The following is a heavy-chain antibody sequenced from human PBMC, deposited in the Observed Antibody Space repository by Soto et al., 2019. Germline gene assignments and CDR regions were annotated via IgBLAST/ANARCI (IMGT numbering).Heavy chain of an antibody. V-gene: IGHV2-5*02. Sequence: ESGPTLVNPTQTLTLTCAFSGFSLSTRGVGVGWIRQPPGKALEWLAVIYWDDSKHYSPSLRSRLTITKDTSKNQVVLTMTNMDPMDTGTYYCAHKGPEDWPLDYWGQGTLVTVSS. CDR1: GFSLSTRGVG. CDR2: IYWDDSK. J-gene: IGHJ4*02. D-gene: IGHD3-9*01. CDR3: AHKGPEDWPLDY.